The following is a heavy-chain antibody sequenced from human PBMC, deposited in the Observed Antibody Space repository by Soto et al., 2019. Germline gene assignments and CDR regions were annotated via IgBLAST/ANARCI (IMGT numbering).Heavy chain of an antibody. J-gene: IGHJ4*02. D-gene: IGHD3-22*01. V-gene: IGHV1-46*01. Sequence: ASVKVSCKASGYTFTSYYMHWVRQAPGQGLEWMGIINPSGGTTDYAQKFQGRVTMTRDTSTSTVYMELSSLRFEDTAVYYCARDEGYYYDSSGYYLPLDYWGQGTPVTVSS. CDR2: INPSGGTT. CDR1: GYTFTSYY. CDR3: ARDEGYYYDSSGYYLPLDY.